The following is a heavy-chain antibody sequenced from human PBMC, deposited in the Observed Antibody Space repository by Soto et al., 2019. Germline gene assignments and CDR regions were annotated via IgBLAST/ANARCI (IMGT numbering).Heavy chain of an antibody. CDR3: AKGGSLWFDP. V-gene: IGHV4-61*01. Sequence: QVQLQESGPGLVKPSETLSLTCAVSGASVTSDTSYWSWIRQPPGKGLEWIGYISYSGSTKYNPSLNSRVAISVDTSKNQFSLKLSSVTAADTALYYCAKGGSLWFDPWGQGVLVTVSS. CDR2: ISYSGST. D-gene: IGHD3-10*01. CDR1: GASVTSDTSY. J-gene: IGHJ5*02.